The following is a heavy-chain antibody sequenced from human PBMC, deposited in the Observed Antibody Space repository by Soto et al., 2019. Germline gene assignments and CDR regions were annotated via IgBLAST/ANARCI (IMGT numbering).Heavy chain of an antibody. Sequence: EVQLVESGGGLVKPGGSLRLSCAASGFTFSSYSMNWVRQAPGKGLEWVSSISSSSSYIYYAGSVKGRFTISRDNAKDSLDLQMNSLIAEDTAVYYCARDSGYSSGGYYYYYMDVLGKGTPVTVSS. D-gene: IGHD6-19*01. V-gene: IGHV3-21*01. CDR2: ISSSSSYI. J-gene: IGHJ6*03. CDR3: ARDSGYSSGGYYYYYMDV. CDR1: GFTFSSYS.